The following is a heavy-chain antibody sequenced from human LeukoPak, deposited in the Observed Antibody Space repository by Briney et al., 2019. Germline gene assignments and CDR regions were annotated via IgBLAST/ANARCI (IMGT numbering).Heavy chain of an antibody. Sequence: SQTLSLTCAISGDSVSSNSAAWNWIRQSPSRGLEWLGRTYYRSKWYNDYAVSVKSRITINPDTSKNQFSLQLNSVTPEDTAVYYCARGVSTSWGYYYYGMDVWGQGTTVTVSS. V-gene: IGHV6-1*01. J-gene: IGHJ6*02. D-gene: IGHD2-2*01. CDR2: TYYRSKWYN. CDR3: ARGVSTSWGYYYYGMDV. CDR1: GDSVSSNSAA.